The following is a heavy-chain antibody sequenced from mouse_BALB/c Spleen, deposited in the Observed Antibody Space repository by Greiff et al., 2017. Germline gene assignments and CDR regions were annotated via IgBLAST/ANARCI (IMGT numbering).Heavy chain of an antibody. V-gene: IGHV1-9*01. Sequence: QVQLQQSGAELMKPGASVKISCKATGYTFSSYWIEWVKQRPGHGLEWIGEILPGSGSTNYNEKFKGKATFTADTSSNTAYMQLSSLTSEDSAVYYCARGDYDDYAMDYWGQGTSVTVSS. J-gene: IGHJ4*01. CDR2: ILPGSGST. CDR3: ARGDYDDYAMDY. D-gene: IGHD2-4*01. CDR1: GYTFSSYW.